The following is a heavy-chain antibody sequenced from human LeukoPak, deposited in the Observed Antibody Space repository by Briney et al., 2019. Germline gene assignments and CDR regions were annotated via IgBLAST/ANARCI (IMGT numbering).Heavy chain of an antibody. D-gene: IGHD3-16*02. CDR2: INHSGST. V-gene: IGHV4-34*01. CDR1: GGSFSGYY. CDR3: ARARPKYYDYVWGSYRYYFDY. J-gene: IGHJ4*02. Sequence: KSSETLSLTCAVYGGSFSGYYWSWIRQPPGKGLEWIGEINHSGSTNYNPSLKSRVTISVDTSKNQFSLKLSSVTAADTAVYYCARARPKYYDYVWGSYRYYFDYWGQGTLVTVSS.